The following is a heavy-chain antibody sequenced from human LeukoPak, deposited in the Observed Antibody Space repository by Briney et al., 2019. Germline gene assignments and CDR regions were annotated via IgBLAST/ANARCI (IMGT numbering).Heavy chain of an antibody. Sequence: GGSLRLSCAASGFTFSSYGMHWVRQAPGKGLEWVAVISYDGTNKYYADSVKGRFTISRDNSRNTLYLQMNSLRPEDTAVYYCAKEAPMARGVGFDYWDQGTLVTVSS. V-gene: IGHV3-30*18. CDR3: AKEAPMARGVGFDY. J-gene: IGHJ4*02. CDR2: ISYDGTNK. D-gene: IGHD3-10*01. CDR1: GFTFSSYG.